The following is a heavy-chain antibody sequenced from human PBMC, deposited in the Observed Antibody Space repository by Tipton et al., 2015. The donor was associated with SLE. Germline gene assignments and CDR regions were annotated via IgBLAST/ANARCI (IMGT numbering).Heavy chain of an antibody. CDR2: IKSKTDGGTT. V-gene: IGHV3-15*01. Sequence: GSLRLSCAASGFTFSNAWMSWVRQAPGKGLEWVGRIKSKTDGGTTDYAAPVKGRFTISRDDSKNTLYLQMNSLKTEDTAVYYCTTDRFMMGSRGDIFGYWGQGTLVTVSS. CDR3: TTDRFMMGSRGDIFGY. CDR1: GFTFSNAW. J-gene: IGHJ4*02. D-gene: IGHD3-10*01.